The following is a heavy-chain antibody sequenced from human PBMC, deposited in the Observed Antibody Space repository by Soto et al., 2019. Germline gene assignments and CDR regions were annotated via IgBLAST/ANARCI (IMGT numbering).Heavy chain of an antibody. J-gene: IGHJ4*02. CDR1: GFTFSRYA. CDR2: ISRDGTNK. V-gene: IGHV3-30*04. CDR3: ARSRSGAVADSFDF. D-gene: IGHD3-10*01. Sequence: PGGSLRLSCAASGFTFSRYAIHWVRQAPGKGLEWVAVISRDGTNKYYVDSVKGRFTMSRDNSRNTLYLQMNSLRHEDAAVYYCARSRSGAVADSFDFWGQGTLVTVSP.